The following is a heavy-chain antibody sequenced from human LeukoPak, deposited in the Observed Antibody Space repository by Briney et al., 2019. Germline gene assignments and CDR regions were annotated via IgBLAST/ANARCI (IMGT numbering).Heavy chain of an antibody. V-gene: IGHV3-21*01. D-gene: IGHD6-13*01. CDR1: GFTFTIYS. CDR3: ARGSGYSSSWDFDY. CDR2: ISVSGTYI. J-gene: IGHJ4*02. Sequence: PGGSLRLSCAASGFTFTIYSMNWVRQAPGKGLEWVSSISVSGTYIYYADSVKGRFTISRDNAKNLLYLQMNSLRAGDTAVYYCARGSGYSSSWDFDYWGQGTLVTVSS.